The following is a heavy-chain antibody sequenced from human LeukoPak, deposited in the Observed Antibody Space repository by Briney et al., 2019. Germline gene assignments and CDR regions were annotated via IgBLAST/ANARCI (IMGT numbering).Heavy chain of an antibody. V-gene: IGHV3-7*01. D-gene: IGHD2-21*02. Sequence: PGGSLRLSCEVSGLSFSDHYMDWVRQAPGGGLEWVANINQAGSEKYYVGSVKGRFTIYRDNARNSLYLQMNSLRAEDTAVYYCARDKSYGDSSDYWGQGTLVTVSS. CDR1: GLSFSDHY. CDR3: ARDKSYGDSSDY. CDR2: INQAGSEK. J-gene: IGHJ4*02.